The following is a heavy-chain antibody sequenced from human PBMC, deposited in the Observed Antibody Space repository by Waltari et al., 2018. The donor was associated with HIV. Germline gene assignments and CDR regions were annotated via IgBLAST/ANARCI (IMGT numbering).Heavy chain of an antibody. Sequence: QVHLVESGGGVVQPGRSLRLSCAASEFTFSSYGMHWVRQAPGKGLGWVAVISYDGSKKYYADSVKGRFTISRDNSKNTLCLEMNSLRAEDTAVYYCAKDRTYYYGSGNNYYQYYGMDVWGQGTTVTVSS. V-gene: IGHV3-30*18. D-gene: IGHD3-10*01. J-gene: IGHJ6*02. CDR2: ISYDGSKK. CDR3: AKDRTYYYGSGNNYYQYYGMDV. CDR1: EFTFSSYG.